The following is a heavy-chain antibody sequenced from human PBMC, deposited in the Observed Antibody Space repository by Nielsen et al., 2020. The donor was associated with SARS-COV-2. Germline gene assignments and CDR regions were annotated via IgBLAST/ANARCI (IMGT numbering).Heavy chain of an antibody. CDR3: ARESAYGDYTGGFDY. Sequence: GGSLRLSCAASGFTFSNYGMHWVRQAPGKGLEWVTVIYYDGNNKYYADSVKGRFTISRDNSKHTLYLQMNSLRAEDTAVYYCARESAYGDYTGGFDYWGQGTLVTVSS. CDR2: IYYDGNNK. CDR1: GFTFSNYG. J-gene: IGHJ4*02. V-gene: IGHV3-30*12. D-gene: IGHD4-17*01.